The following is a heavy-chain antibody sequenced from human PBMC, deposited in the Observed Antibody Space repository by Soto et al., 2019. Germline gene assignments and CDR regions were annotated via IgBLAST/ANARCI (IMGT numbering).Heavy chain of an antibody. CDR1: GFTFSSYA. V-gene: IGHV3-23*01. Sequence: GGSLRLSCAASGFTFSSYAMSWVRQAPGKGLEWVSAISGSGGSTYYADSVKGRFTISRDNSKNTLYLQMNSLRAEDTAVYYCAKPTWVYSYGSDAFDIWGQGTMVTVSS. J-gene: IGHJ3*02. CDR2: ISGSGGST. CDR3: AKPTWVYSYGSDAFDI. D-gene: IGHD5-18*01.